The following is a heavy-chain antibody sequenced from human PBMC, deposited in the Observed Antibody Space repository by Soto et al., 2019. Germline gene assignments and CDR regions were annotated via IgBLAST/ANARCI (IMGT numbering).Heavy chain of an antibody. CDR2: IYYSGST. J-gene: IGHJ5*01. CDR1: GGSISSGGYY. CDR3: ARFRATHDNIGFDS. D-gene: IGHD3-9*01. V-gene: IGHV4-31*03. Sequence: PSETLSLTCTVSGGSISSGGYYWSWIRQHPGKGLEWIGYIYYSGSTYYNPSLKSRVTISVDTSKNQFSLKLSSVTAADTAVYYCARFRATHDNIGFDSWGQGTLVTAPQ.